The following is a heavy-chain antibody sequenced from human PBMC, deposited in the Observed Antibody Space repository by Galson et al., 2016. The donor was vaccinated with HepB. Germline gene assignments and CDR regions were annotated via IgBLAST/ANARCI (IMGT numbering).Heavy chain of an antibody. D-gene: IGHD1-26*01. Sequence: SVKVSCKASGYTFSDYFLHWVRQAPGQGLEWMGWINPISGGTDLPQKFQGRVTMTRDTSISTAYMELSRLTFDDTAVYYCARGILLGSGAFDIWGQGTMVTVSS. J-gene: IGHJ3*02. CDR3: ARGILLGSGAFDI. CDR2: INPISGGT. CDR1: GYTFSDYF. V-gene: IGHV1-2*02.